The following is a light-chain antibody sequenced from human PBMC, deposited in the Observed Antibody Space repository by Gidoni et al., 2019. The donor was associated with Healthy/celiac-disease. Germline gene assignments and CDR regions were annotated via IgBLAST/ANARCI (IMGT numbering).Light chain of an antibody. Sequence: DVVMTPSPDSLAVSLGVWATIHCKSSQCVLSSSNNQNYLAWYQQKPGQLPKLLIFWASTRESGVPDRCRVSGSGTDFTLTIGSLQAEDVAGYYCQQYYSTPTFGQGTKVEIK. J-gene: IGKJ1*01. CDR3: QQYYSTPT. CDR2: WAS. V-gene: IGKV4-1*01. CDR1: QCVLSSSNNQNY.